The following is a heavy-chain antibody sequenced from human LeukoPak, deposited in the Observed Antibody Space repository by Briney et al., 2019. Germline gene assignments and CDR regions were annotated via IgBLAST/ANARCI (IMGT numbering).Heavy chain of an antibody. Sequence: SETLSLTCTVSGGSISSYYWSWIRQPAGKGLEWIGRIYTSGSTNYNPSLKSRVTMSVDTSKNQFSLKLSSVTAADTAVNDCARQVDGSGPQYYFDYWGQGTLVTVSS. CDR1: GGSISSYY. CDR3: ARQVDGSGPQYYFDY. D-gene: IGHD6-19*01. J-gene: IGHJ4*02. V-gene: IGHV4-4*07. CDR2: IYTSGST.